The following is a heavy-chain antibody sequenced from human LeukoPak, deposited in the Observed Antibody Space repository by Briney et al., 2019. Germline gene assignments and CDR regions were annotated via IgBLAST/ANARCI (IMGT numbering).Heavy chain of an antibody. Sequence: PGGSLRLSCAASGFTFSTYAMHWVRQAPGKGLEWVAAISYDGSNKNYADSVKGRFTISRDNSKNTLYLQMNSLRAEDTALYYCAKGDWGDYWGQGTLVTVSS. D-gene: IGHD7-27*01. CDR1: GFTFSTYA. V-gene: IGHV3-30*04. CDR2: ISYDGSNK. CDR3: AKGDWGDY. J-gene: IGHJ4*02.